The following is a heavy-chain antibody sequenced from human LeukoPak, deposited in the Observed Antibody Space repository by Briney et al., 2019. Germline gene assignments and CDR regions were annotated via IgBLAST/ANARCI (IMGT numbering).Heavy chain of an antibody. V-gene: IGHV4-30-4*01. CDR3: ARDGREYCGGDCYSLNGVDV. D-gene: IGHD2-21*02. CDR2: IYYSGST. Sequence: SETLSLTCTVSGGSISSGDYYWSWIRQPPGKGLEWIGYIYYSGSTYYNPSLKSRVTISVDTSKNQFSLKLSSVTAADTAVYYCARDGREYCGGDCYSLNGVDVWGQGTTVTVSS. CDR1: GGSISSGDYY. J-gene: IGHJ6*02.